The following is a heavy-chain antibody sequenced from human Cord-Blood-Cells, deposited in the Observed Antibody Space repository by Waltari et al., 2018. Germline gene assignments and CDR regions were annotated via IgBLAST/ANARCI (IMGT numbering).Heavy chain of an antibody. Sequence: EVQLVESGGGLVKPGGSLRLSCAASGFTFSRYSMHWVRQAPGKGLEWVSSISSSSYIYYADSVKGRFTISRDNAKNSLYLQMNSLRAEDTAVYYCATGTAMGPFDYWGQGTLVTVSS. J-gene: IGHJ4*02. D-gene: IGHD5-18*01. V-gene: IGHV3-21*01. CDR3: ATGTAMGPFDY. CDR2: ISSSSYI. CDR1: GFTFSRYS.